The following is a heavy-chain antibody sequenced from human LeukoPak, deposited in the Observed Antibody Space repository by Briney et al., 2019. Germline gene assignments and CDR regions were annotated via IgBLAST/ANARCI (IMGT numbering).Heavy chain of an antibody. J-gene: IGHJ4*02. CDR3: AKFGWFGEPRRSKDY. Sequence: PGGSLRLSCAASGFTFSSYGMSWVRQAPGKGLEWVSAISGSGGSTYYADSVKGRFTISRDNSKNTLYLQMNSLRAEDTAVYYCAKFGWFGEPRRSKDYWGQGTLVTVSS. D-gene: IGHD3-10*01. CDR1: GFTFSSYG. V-gene: IGHV3-23*01. CDR2: ISGSGGST.